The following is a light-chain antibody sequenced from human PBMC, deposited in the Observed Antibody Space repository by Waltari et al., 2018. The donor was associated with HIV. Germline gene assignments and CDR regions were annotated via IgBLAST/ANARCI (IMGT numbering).Light chain of an antibody. V-gene: IGLV1-44*01. CDR3: AAWDDTLNGVI. Sequence: QSVLTQPPSASGVSEENVTLSCSGGNSNIGGHAVPWYQHLPGTAPKPLVYSDDQRPSGLPDRFSGSKSGTSASLAITGLHPDDEAHYYCAAWDDTLNGVIFGGGTKLTV. CDR1: NSNIGGHA. J-gene: IGLJ2*01. CDR2: SDD.